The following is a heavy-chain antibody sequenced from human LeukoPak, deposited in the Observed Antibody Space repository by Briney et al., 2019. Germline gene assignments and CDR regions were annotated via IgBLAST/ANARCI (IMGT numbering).Heavy chain of an antibody. V-gene: IGHV3-66*01. J-gene: IGHJ3*02. D-gene: IGHD4-17*01. CDR1: GFTVSSNY. CDR2: IYSGGST. CDR3: ARPGDYGDYYAFDI. Sequence: GGSLRLSCAASGFTVSSNYMSWVRQAPGKGLEWVSVIYSGGSTYYADYVKGRFTISRDNTKNTLYLQMNSLRAEDTAVYYCARPGDYGDYYAFDIWGQGTMVTVSS.